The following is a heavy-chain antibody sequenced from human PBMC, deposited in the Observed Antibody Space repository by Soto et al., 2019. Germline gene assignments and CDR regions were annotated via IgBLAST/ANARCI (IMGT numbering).Heavy chain of an antibody. CDR1: GYTFTGYY. CDR3: GRAPTYYYDSSGYYSVYFDY. V-gene: IGHV1-2*04. Sequence: ASVKVSCKASGYTFTGYYMHWVRQAPGQGLEWMGWINPNSGGTNYAQKFQGWVTMTRDTSISTAYMELSRLRSDDTAVYYCGRAPTYYYDSSGYYSVYFDYWGQGTLVTVSS. CDR2: INPNSGGT. J-gene: IGHJ4*02. D-gene: IGHD3-22*01.